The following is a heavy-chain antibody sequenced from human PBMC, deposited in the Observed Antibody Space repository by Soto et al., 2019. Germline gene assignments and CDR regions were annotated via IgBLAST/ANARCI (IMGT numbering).Heavy chain of an antibody. CDR3: ARQRGYCSGGSCFWFDP. CDR2: IDPSDSYT. J-gene: IGHJ5*02. Sequence: PXESLKVTWQCSGDRFTSYGISLVLQMPGKGLEWMGRIDPSDSYTNYSPSFQGHVTISADKSISTAYLQWSSLKASDTAMYYCARQRGYCSGGSCFWFDPWGQGTLVTVSS. CDR1: GDRFTSYG. V-gene: IGHV5-10-1*01. D-gene: IGHD2-15*01.